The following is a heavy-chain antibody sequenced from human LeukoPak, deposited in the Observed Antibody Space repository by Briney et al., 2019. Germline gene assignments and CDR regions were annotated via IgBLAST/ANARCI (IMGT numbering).Heavy chain of an antibody. CDR1: GGSFSGYY. V-gene: IGHV4-34*01. J-gene: IGHJ5*02. CDR3: ARGRKSLLWFGEPQNRFDP. D-gene: IGHD3-10*01. CDR2: INHSGST. Sequence: PSETLSLICAVYGGSFSGYYWSWIRQPPGKGLEWIGEINHSGSTNYNPSLKSRVTISVDTSKNQFSLKLSSVTAADTAVYYCARGRKSLLWFGEPQNRFDPWGQGTLVTVSS.